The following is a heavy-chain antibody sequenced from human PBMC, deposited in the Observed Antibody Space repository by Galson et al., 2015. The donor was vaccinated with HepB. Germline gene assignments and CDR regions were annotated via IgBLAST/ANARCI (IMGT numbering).Heavy chain of an antibody. CDR2: SRNKANSHTT. CDR1: GFTFSDYY. V-gene: IGHV3-72*01. D-gene: IGHD3-22*01. CDR3: IRVVVGSLTSDHYDAY. Sequence: RLSCAASGFTFSDYYVDWVRQAPGKGLEWVGRSRNKANSHTTEYAASVKGRFTTSRDESQNSVHLQMNSLKIEDTAVYYCIRVVVGSLTSDHYDAYWGQGIPVTVSS. J-gene: IGHJ4*02.